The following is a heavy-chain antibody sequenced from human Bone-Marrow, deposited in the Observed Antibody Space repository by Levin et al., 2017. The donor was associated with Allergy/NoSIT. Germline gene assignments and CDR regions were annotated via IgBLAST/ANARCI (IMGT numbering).Heavy chain of an antibody. D-gene: IGHD3-10*01. CDR3: AAAPVRGHIRPFDY. CDR1: GFTFTSSA. Sequence: SVKVSCKASGFTFTSSAMQWVRQARGQRLEWIGWIVVGSGNTNYAQKFQERVTITRDMSTSTAYMELSSLRSEDTAVYYCAAAPVRGHIRPFDYWGQGTLVTVSS. V-gene: IGHV1-58*02. CDR2: IVVGSGNT. J-gene: IGHJ4*02.